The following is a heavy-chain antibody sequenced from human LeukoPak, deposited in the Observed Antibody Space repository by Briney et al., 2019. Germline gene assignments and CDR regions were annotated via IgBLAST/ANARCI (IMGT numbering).Heavy chain of an antibody. D-gene: IGHD6-13*01. V-gene: IGHV1-69*01. J-gene: IGHJ4*02. CDR2: IIPIFGTA. Sequence: ASVKVSCKASGGTFSSYAISWVRQAPGQGLEWMGGIIPIFGTANYAQKFQGRVTITADESTSKAYMELSSLRSEDTAVYYCAREDSSSWFLDYWGQGTLVTVSS. CDR1: GGTFSSYA. CDR3: AREDSSSWFLDY.